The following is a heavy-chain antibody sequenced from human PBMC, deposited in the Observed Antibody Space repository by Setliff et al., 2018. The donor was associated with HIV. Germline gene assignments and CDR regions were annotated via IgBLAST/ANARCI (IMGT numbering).Heavy chain of an antibody. Sequence: SETLSLTCTVSGDSIRNDYWTWIRQSPEKGLEWIAYIAYTGGTNYNPSLKSRVTLSLDASKNQISLKLRSVIAADTAMYYCARGHEWLRNWGQGTLVTVSS. CDR1: GDSIRNDY. CDR2: IAYTGGT. V-gene: IGHV4-59*01. D-gene: IGHD5-12*01. CDR3: ARGHEWLRN. J-gene: IGHJ4*02.